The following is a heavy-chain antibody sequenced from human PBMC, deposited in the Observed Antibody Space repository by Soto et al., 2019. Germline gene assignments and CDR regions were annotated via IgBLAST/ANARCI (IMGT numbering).Heavy chain of an antibody. Sequence: PGKGLEWVSVIRGSGGITYYADSVKGRFTISRDNSKNTMYLQMNSLRAEDTAVYFCFSSGVRHPTFSACLGYCGEGPLGTGSS. D-gene: IGHD3-3*01. V-gene: IGHV3-23*01. J-gene: IGHJ4*02. CDR2: IRGSGGIT. CDR3: FSSGVRHPTFSACLGY.